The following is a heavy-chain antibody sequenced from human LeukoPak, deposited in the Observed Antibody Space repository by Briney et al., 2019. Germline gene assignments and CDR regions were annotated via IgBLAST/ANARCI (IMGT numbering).Heavy chain of an antibody. CDR1: GGSVSSGSYY. J-gene: IGHJ6*02. D-gene: IGHD2-15*01. V-gene: IGHV4-61*01. CDR2: IYYSGTT. CDR3: ARVPQESYCSGGTCYHHYYGMDV. Sequence: SETLSLTCTVSGGSVSSGSYYWSWIRQPPGKELEWSGYIYYSGTTNYNPSLNSRVTISVDTSKNQFSLKLSSVTATDTAGYYCARVPQESYCSGGTCYHHYYGMDVWGQGTTVTVSS.